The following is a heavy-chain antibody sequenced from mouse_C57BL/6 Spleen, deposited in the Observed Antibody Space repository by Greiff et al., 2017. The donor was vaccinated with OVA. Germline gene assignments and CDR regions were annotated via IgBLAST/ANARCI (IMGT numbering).Heavy chain of an antibody. CDR2: SRNKANDYTT. CDR1: GFTFSDFY. Sequence: EVKVVESGGGLVQSGRSLRLSCATSGFTFSDFYMEWVRQAPGKGLEWIAASRNKANDYTTEYSASVKGRFIVSRDTSQSILYLQMNALRAEDTAIYYCARDAAYYYGSSPYWYFDVWGTGTTVTVSS. J-gene: IGHJ1*03. CDR3: ARDAAYYYGSSPYWYFDV. V-gene: IGHV7-1*01. D-gene: IGHD1-1*01.